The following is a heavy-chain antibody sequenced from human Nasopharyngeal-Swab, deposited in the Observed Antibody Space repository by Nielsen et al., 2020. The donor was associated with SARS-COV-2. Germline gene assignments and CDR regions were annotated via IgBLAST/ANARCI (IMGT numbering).Heavy chain of an antibody. CDR2: ISGSGGST. CDR3: AKPLAYCGGDCYWGDAFDI. J-gene: IGHJ3*02. CDR1: GFTFSSYA. Sequence: GKSLKISCAASGFTFSSYAMSWVRQAPGKGLEWVSAISGSGGSTYYADSVKGRFTISRDNSKNTLYLQMNSLRAEDTAVYYCAKPLAYCGGDCYWGDAFDIWGQGTMVTVSS. V-gene: IGHV3-23*01. D-gene: IGHD2-21*01.